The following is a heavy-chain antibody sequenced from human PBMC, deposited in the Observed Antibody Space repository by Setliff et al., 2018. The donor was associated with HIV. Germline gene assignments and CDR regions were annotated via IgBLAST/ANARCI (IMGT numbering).Heavy chain of an antibody. J-gene: IGHJ4*02. CDR3: ARSYCSSTSCSYYFDY. CDR2: IYYSGST. D-gene: IGHD2-2*01. CDR1: GGSISSSSYY. V-gene: IGHV4-39*07. Sequence: KPSETLSLTCTVSGGSISSSSYYWGWIRQPPGKGLEWIGSIYYSGSTYYNPSLKSRVTMSVDTSNNQFSLKLSSVTAADTAVSHCARSYCSSTSCSYYFDYWGQGTLVTVSS.